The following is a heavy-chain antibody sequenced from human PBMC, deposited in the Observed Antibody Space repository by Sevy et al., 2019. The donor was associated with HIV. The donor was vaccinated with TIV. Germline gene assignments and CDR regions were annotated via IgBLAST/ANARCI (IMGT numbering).Heavy chain of an antibody. CDR3: AKDLSSSSWRDHYFDY. CDR1: GFTFSSYG. V-gene: IGHV3-30*02. Sequence: GGSLRLSCAASGFTFSSYGMRWVRQAPGKGLEWVAFIRYDGSNNYYADSVKGRFTISRDNSKNTLYLQMNSLRAEDTAVYYCAKDLSSSSWRDHYFDYWGQGTLVTVSS. J-gene: IGHJ4*02. CDR2: IRYDGSNN. D-gene: IGHD6-13*01.